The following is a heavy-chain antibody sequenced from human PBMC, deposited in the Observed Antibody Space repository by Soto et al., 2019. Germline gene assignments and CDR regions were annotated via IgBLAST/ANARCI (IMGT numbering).Heavy chain of an antibody. J-gene: IGHJ4*02. CDR2: IYHSGST. V-gene: IGHV4-4*02. CDR3: ARPYVGLISFRAGFDH. Sequence: QVQLQESGPGLVKPSGTLSLICAVSGGSISSNNGWSWVRQPPGKGLEWIGEIYHSGSTNYNPSLTSRVTIPVDKSKNQFSLHLTSVTAADTAVYYCARPYVGLISFRAGFDHWGQGTLVTVSS. D-gene: IGHD3-16*01. CDR1: GGSISSNNG.